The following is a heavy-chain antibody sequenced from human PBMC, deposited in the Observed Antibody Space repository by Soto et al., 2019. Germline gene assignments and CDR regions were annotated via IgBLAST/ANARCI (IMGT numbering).Heavy chain of an antibody. CDR3: AKDLVGSNADYYDY. CDR1: GFTFSSYA. V-gene: IGHV3-23*01. D-gene: IGHD2-15*01. CDR2: ISGSGGST. J-gene: IGHJ4*02. Sequence: EVQLLESGGGLVQPGGSLRLSCAASGFTFSSYAMSWVRQAPGKGMEWVAAISGSGGSTYYADSVKGRFTIYRENSKNTLYLQMNSLRAEDAAVYYCAKDLVGSNADYYDYWGQGTLVTVSS.